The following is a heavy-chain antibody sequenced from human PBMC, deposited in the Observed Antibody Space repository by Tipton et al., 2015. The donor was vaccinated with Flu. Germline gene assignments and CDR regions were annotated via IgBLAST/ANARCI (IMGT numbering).Heavy chain of an antibody. CDR1: GGSISSSDDS. CDR2: VHNSGSS. J-gene: IGHJ4*02. D-gene: IGHD1-7*01. CDR3: ARQIWNFVFDY. V-gene: IGHV4-39*01. Sequence: TLSLTRIVSGGSISSSDDSWGWIRQPPGKGLEWIGSVHNSGSSYYSPSLRSRVTVSVDTSKNQFSLRLSSATAADTAVYYCARQIWNFVFDYWGRGTLVTVSS.